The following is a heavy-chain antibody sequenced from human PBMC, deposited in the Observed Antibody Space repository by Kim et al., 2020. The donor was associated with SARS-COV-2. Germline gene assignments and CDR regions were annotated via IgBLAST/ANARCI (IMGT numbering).Heavy chain of an antibody. V-gene: IGHV4-59*08. CDR2: T. CDR3: ARLSGSYLNY. J-gene: IGHJ4*02. Sequence: TNYTPPLKRRVTISVDTSKNQFSRKLSSVTAADTAVYYCARLSGSYLNYWGQGTLVTVSS. D-gene: IGHD1-26*01.